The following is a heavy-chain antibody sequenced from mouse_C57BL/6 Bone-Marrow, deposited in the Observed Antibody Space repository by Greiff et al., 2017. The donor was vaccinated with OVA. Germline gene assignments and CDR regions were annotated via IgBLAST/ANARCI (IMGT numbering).Heavy chain of an antibody. J-gene: IGHJ1*03. CDR2: IHPNSGST. D-gene: IGHD1-1*01. V-gene: IGHV1-64*01. CDR3: ARYGSSYPYWYFDV. CDR1: GYTFTSYW. Sequence: VKLQQPGAELVKPGASVKLSCKASGYTFTSYWMHWVKQRPGQGLEWIGMIHPNSGSTNYNEKFKSKATLTVAKSSSTAYMQLSSLTSEDSAVYYCARYGSSYPYWYFDVWGTGTTVTVSS.